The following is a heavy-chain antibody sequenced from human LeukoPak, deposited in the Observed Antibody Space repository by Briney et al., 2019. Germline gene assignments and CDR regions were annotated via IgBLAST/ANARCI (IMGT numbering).Heavy chain of an antibody. V-gene: IGHV1-18*01. J-gene: IGHJ6*02. Sequence: GASVKVSCKASGYTFTSYGISWVRQAPGQGLEWLGWISAYNGNTNYAQKLQGRVTMTTDTSTSTAYMELRSLRSDDTAVYYCARDHYYDYYYGMDVWGQGTTATVSS. D-gene: IGHD3-10*01. CDR2: ISAYNGNT. CDR3: ARDHYYDYYYGMDV. CDR1: GYTFTSYG.